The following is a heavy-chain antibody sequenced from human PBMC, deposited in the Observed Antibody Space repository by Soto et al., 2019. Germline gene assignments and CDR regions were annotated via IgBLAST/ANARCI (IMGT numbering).Heavy chain of an antibody. CDR1: KVSSAGGGG. D-gene: IGHD3-10*01. V-gene: IGHV4-38-2*01. CDR2: GYHSGGS. CDR3: ATGIPRESTFLARLDP. Sequence: SEPMRVPNAVAKVSSAGGGGCDFIRQTPGKGLEWIGSGYHSGGSYYNPSLRSRVTISVDTSKNQFSMRLSSVTAADTAVYDCATGIPRESTFLARLDPRGQGPLVTGYS. J-gene: IGHJ5*02.